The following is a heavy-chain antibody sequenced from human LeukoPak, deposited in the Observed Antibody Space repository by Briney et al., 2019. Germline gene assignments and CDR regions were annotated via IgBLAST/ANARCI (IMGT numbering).Heavy chain of an antibody. V-gene: IGHV1-58*01. CDR1: GFTFTSSA. CDR2: IVVGSGNT. CDR3: AAVGSSSS. J-gene: IGHJ5*02. D-gene: IGHD6-13*01. Sequence: SVTVSFKASGFTFTSSAVQWVRQARGQRHEWIGWIVVGSGNTNYEQKFQERVTITRDMSTSTAYMELSSLRSEATAVYYCAAVGSSSSWGQGTLVTVSS.